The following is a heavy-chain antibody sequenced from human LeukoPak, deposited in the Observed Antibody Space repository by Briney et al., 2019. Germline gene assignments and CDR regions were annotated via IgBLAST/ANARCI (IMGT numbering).Heavy chain of an antibody. CDR1: GGSISSSSYY. J-gene: IGHJ4*02. Sequence: SETLSLTCTVSGGSISSSSYYWGWIRQPPGKGLEWIGYIYYSGSTYYNPSLKSRVTISVDTSKNQFSLKLSSVTAADTAVYYCARAEGWFGELAFDYWGQGTLVTVSS. CDR3: ARAEGWFGELAFDY. CDR2: IYYSGST. D-gene: IGHD3-10*01. V-gene: IGHV4-30-4*08.